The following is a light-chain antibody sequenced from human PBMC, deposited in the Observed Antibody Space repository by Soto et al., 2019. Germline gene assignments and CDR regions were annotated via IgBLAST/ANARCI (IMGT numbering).Light chain of an antibody. Sequence: QSVLAQPASVSGSPGQSIAISCTGSSSDVGDSKHVSWYQQHPGKAPKLIIYDFSNRPSGVSNRFSGSKSGNMASLTISGLQAEDEADYYCSSYTSIFYVFGTGTKVTVL. CDR2: DFS. V-gene: IGLV2-14*01. CDR3: SSYTSIFYV. J-gene: IGLJ1*01. CDR1: SSDVGDSKH.